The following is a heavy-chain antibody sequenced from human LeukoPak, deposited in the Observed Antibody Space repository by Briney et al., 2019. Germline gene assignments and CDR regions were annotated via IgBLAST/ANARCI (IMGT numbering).Heavy chain of an antibody. Sequence: SETLSLTCTVPGGSISSSSYYWGWIRQPPGKGLEWIGSIYYSGSTYYNPSLKSRVTISVDTSKNQFSLKLSSVTAADTAVYYCARVRYDYVWGSHSPDYWGQGTLVTVSS. CDR2: IYYSGST. D-gene: IGHD3-16*01. CDR1: GGSISSSSYY. CDR3: ARVRYDYVWGSHSPDY. V-gene: IGHV4-39*07. J-gene: IGHJ4*02.